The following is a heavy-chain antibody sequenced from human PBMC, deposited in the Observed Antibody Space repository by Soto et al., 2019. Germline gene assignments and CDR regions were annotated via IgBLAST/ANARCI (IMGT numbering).Heavy chain of an antibody. J-gene: IGHJ5*02. CDR1: GFTFSSYS. Sequence: EVQLVESGGGLVKPGGSLRLSCAASGFTFSSYSMNWVRQAPGKGLEWVSSISSSSSYIYYADSVKGRFTISRDNAKNSLYLQMNSLRAEDTAGYYCASSPFDYGDCEGWFDPWGQGTLVTVSS. D-gene: IGHD4-17*01. V-gene: IGHV3-21*01. CDR3: ASSPFDYGDCEGWFDP. CDR2: ISSSSSYI.